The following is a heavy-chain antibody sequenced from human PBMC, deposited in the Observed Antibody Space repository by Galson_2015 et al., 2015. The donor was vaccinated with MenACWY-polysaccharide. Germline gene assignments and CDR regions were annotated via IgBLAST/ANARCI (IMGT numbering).Heavy chain of an antibody. Sequence: QSGAEVKKPGDSLKISCMGSGYSFSTYWIAWVRQMPGKGLEWMGIIYPGDSETRYSPSFQGQVTISADKSSSTALLQWNSLKASDTAVYFCARQPSRSTIDYCGQGTPVTVSS. CDR1: GYSFSTYW. J-gene: IGHJ4*02. CDR3: ARQPSRSTIDY. CDR2: IYPGDSET. V-gene: IGHV5-51*01.